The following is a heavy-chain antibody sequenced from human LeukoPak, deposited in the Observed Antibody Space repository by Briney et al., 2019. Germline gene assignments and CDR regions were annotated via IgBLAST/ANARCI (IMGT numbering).Heavy chain of an antibody. CDR3: ATTLDYYGSGSYYTFDY. CDR1: GGSFSGYY. D-gene: IGHD3-10*01. CDR2: INHSGST. V-gene: IGHV4-34*01. Sequence: SETLSLTCAVYGGSFSGYYWSWIRQPPGKGLEWIGEINHSGSTDYNPSLKSRVTISVDTSKNQFSLKLSSVTAADTAVYYCATTLDYYGSGSYYTFDYWGQGTLVTVSS. J-gene: IGHJ4*02.